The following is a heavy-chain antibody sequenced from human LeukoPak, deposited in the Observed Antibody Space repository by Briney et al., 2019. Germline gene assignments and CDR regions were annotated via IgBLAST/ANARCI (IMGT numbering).Heavy chain of an antibody. Sequence: GGSLRLSCAASGFTFSSYSMHWVRQAPGKGLEWVAVTSYDEESKFYVVSVKGRFTISRDNSKNSLYLQMNSLRTEDTAVYYCARGATNDFWTGYGWFDPWGQGTMVAVSS. V-gene: IGHV3-30*04. CDR2: TSYDEESK. J-gene: IGHJ5*02. CDR3: ARGATNDFWTGYGWFDP. D-gene: IGHD3/OR15-3a*01. CDR1: GFTFSSYS.